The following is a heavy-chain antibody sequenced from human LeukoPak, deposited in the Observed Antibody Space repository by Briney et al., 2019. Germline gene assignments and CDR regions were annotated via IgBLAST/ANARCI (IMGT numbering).Heavy chain of an antibody. CDR1: GFSLTTTGVG. D-gene: IGHD2-15*01. CDR2: IYWDDDK. Sequence: SGPTLVKPTQTLTLTCTFSGFSLTTTGVGVGWIRQPPGKALEWLALIYWDDDKRYSTSLKSRLTITKDTSKNQVVLTMTNMDPVDTATYYCAHRHWSGGSYAFDTWGQGTVVTVSS. CDR3: AHRHWSGGSYAFDT. V-gene: IGHV2-5*02. J-gene: IGHJ3*02.